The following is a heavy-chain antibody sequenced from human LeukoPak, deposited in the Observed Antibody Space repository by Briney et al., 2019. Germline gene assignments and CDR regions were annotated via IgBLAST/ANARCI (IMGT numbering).Heavy chain of an antibody. J-gene: IGHJ5*02. V-gene: IGHV1-8*03. Sequence: ASVKVSCKASGYTFTSYDINWVRQATGQGLEWMGWMNPNSGNTGYAQKFQGRVTITRNTSIRTAYMELSSLRSEDTAVYYCARSAYCSSTSCRSWFDPWGQGTLVTVSS. CDR1: GYTFTSYD. CDR3: ARSAYCSSTSCRSWFDP. D-gene: IGHD2-2*01. CDR2: MNPNSGNT.